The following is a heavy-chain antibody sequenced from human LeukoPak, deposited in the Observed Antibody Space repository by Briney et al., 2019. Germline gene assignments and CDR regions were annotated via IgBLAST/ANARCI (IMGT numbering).Heavy chain of an antibody. CDR1: GGSISSYY. CDR2: IYYSGST. V-gene: IGHV4-59*01. CDR3: ARGGYSSGWYVLDY. Sequence: ASETLSLTCTVSGGSISSYYWAWTRQPPGKELEGFGYIYYSGSTNYNPSLKSRVTISVDTSKNQFSLKLSSVTAADTAVYYCARGGYSSGWYVLDYWGQGTLVTVSS. D-gene: IGHD6-19*01. J-gene: IGHJ4*02.